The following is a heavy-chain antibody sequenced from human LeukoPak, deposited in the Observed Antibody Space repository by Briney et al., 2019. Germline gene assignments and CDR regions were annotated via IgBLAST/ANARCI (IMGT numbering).Heavy chain of an antibody. V-gene: IGHV4-59*08. CDR1: GGSISSYY. J-gene: IGHJ4*02. CDR2: MYYRGST. D-gene: IGHD2-15*01. CDR3: ARAGGVVVVAAHGYYFDY. Sequence: SETLSLTCTVSGGSISSYYWSWIRQPPGKGLEWIGYMYYRGSTNYHPSLESRVTISVDTSKNQSSLKLNSVTAADTAVYYCARAGGVVVVAAHGYYFDYWGQGTLVTVSS.